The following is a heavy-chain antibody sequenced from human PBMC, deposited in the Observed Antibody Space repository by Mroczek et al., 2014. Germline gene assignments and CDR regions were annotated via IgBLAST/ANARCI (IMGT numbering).Heavy chain of an antibody. D-gene: IGHD3-10*01. J-gene: IGHJ6*02. CDR2: INPNSGGT. V-gene: IGHV1-2*02. CDR1: GYTFTGYY. CDR3: ARDLFPMVRGLKTSYYYGMDV. Sequence: QVQLVESGAEVKKPGASVKVSYKASGYTFTGYYMHWVRQAPGQGLEWMGWINPNSGGTNYAQKFQGRVTMTRDTSISTAYMELSRLRSDDTAVYYCARDLFPMVRGLKTSYYYGMDVWGQGTTVTVS.